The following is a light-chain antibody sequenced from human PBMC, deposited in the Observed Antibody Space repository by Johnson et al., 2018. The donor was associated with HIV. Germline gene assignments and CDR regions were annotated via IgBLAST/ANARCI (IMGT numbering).Light chain of an antibody. Sequence: QSVLTQPPSVSAAPGQKVTISCSGSSSNIGNNYVSWYQQLPGTAPKLLIYENNKRPSGIPDRFSGSKSGTSATLDIAGLQTGDEADYYCGTWDNSLSTGAVFGTATKVTVL. CDR2: ENN. V-gene: IGLV1-51*02. J-gene: IGLJ1*01. CDR3: GTWDNSLSTGAV. CDR1: SSNIGNNY.